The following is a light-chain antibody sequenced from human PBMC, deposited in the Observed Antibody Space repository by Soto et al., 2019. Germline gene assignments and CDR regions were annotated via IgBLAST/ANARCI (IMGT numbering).Light chain of an antibody. CDR1: SSNIGAGYD. CDR2: GNS. Sequence: QSVLTQPPSVSGAPGQRVTISCTGSSSNIGAGYDVHWYLHLPGTAPKLLIFGNSHRPSGVPDRFSASKSGTSASLAITGLQAEDEADYYCQSYDNPLSGVVFGGGTQLTVL. CDR3: QSYDNPLSGVV. J-gene: IGLJ2*01. V-gene: IGLV1-40*01.